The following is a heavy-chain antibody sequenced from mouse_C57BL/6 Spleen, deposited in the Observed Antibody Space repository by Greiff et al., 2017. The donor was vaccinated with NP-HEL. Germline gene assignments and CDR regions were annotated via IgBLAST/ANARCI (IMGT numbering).Heavy chain of an antibody. V-gene: IGHV5-9*01. D-gene: IGHD1-1*01. Sequence: EVNLVESGGGLVKPGGSLKLSCAASGFTFSSYTMSWVRQTPEKRLEWVATISGGGGNTYYPDSVKGRFTISRDNAKNTLYLQMSRLRSEDTALYYCARHGPYYYGSSPFDYWGQGTTLTVSS. CDR3: ARHGPYYYGSSPFDY. CDR1: GFTFSSYT. J-gene: IGHJ2*01. CDR2: ISGGGGNT.